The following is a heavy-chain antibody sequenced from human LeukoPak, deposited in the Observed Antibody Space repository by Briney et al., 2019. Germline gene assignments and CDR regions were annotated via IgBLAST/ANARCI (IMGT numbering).Heavy chain of an antibody. D-gene: IGHD2-2*02. CDR1: GGSFSGYY. J-gene: IGHJ4*02. V-gene: IGHV4-34*01. CDR3: ARGLRQLPYGVYFDY. Sequence: SETLSLTCAVYGGSFSGYYWSWIRQPPGKGLEWIGEINHSGSTNYNPSLKSRVTISVDTSKNQFSLKLSSVTAADTAVYYCARGLRQLPYGVYFDYWGQGTLVTVSS. CDR2: INHSGST.